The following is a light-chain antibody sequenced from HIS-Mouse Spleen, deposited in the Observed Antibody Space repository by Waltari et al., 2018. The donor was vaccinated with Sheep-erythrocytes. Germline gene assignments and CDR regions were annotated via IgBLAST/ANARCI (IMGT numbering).Light chain of an antibody. V-gene: IGLV2-11*01. CDR3: CSYAGSYTWV. CDR2: DVS. CDR1: SRDVGGYNY. Sequence: QSALTQPRSVSGSPGQSVTISCTGTSRDVGGYNYVSWYQQHPGQAPKLMLYDVSKRPSGVPGRCAGSKSGNAASLTTSGLQAEVEADYYCCSYAGSYTWVFGGGTRLTV. J-gene: IGLJ3*02.